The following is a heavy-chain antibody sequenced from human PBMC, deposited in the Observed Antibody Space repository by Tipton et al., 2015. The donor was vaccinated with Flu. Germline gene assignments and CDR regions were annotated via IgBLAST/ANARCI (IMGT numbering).Heavy chain of an antibody. J-gene: IGHJ5*02. CDR2: VSRTGST. V-gene: IGHV4-39*06. D-gene: IGHD4-11*01. CDR1: GGSISSSSDY. CDR3: ARRDYSNYVSDPKSWFDP. Sequence: TLSLTCNVSGGSISSSSDYWAWIRQFPGKGLEWIGTVSRTGSTIYNPSLKSRVTISIDTSKNQFPLNMRSVTAADMAVYYCARRDYSNYVSDPKSWFDPWGQGILVTVSS.